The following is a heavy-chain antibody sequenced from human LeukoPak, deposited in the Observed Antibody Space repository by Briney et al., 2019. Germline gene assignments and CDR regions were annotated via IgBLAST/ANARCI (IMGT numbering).Heavy chain of an antibody. CDR3: ARLNFRGGEALHFDS. J-gene: IGHJ4*02. CDR1: GGSLTNYY. V-gene: IGHV4-4*09. D-gene: IGHD3-16*01. Sequence: SETLSLTCSVSGGSLTNYYWGWIRQPPGKGLEFIGYIYSDGTTNYDSSLQSRVAISLDTSKIQFSLRLYSVTAADTALYFCARLNFRGGEALHFDSWGQGTLVTVSS. CDR2: IYSDGTT.